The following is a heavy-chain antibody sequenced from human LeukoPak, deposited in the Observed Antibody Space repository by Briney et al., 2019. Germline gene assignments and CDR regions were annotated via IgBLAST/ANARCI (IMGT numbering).Heavy chain of an antibody. D-gene: IGHD3-22*01. CDR2: IYYSGST. V-gene: IGHV4-31*03. Sequence: PSQTLSLTCTVSGGSISSGGYYWSWIRQHPGKGLEWIGYIYYSGSTYYNPSLKSRVTISVDTSKNQFSLKLSSVTAADTAVYYCAGESTHYYDSRYNWGQGTLVTVSS. CDR3: AGESTHYYDSRYN. J-gene: IGHJ4*02. CDR1: GGSISSGGYY.